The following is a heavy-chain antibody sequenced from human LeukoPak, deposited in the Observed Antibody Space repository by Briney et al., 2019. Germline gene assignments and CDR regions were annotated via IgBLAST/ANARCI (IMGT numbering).Heavy chain of an antibody. Sequence: PSETLSLTCTVSGGSISSSSYYWGWIRQPPGKGLEWIGSIYYSGSTYYNPSLKSRVTISVDTSKNQFSLKLSSVTAADTAVYYCALMPTTLRQLAAGYWGQGTLVTVSS. V-gene: IGHV4-39*01. CDR2: IYYSGST. CDR3: ALMPTTLRQLAAGY. J-gene: IGHJ4*02. CDR1: GGSISSSSYY. D-gene: IGHD6-6*01.